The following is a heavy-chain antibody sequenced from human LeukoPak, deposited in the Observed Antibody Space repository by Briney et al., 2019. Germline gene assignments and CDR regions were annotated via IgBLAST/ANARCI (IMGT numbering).Heavy chain of an antibody. CDR1: GGSISTYY. V-gene: IGHV4-4*07. CDR2: VNIGGST. Sequence: SETLSLNCTVSGGSISTYYWNWIRQPAGKGLEWIGRVNIGGSTNYNPSLQSRVTMSVDTSKNQFSLKLSSVTAADTAVYYCARETRNCTNGACSSRDFDYWGQGTLVTVS. J-gene: IGHJ4*02. D-gene: IGHD2-8*01. CDR3: ARETRNCTNGACSSRDFDY.